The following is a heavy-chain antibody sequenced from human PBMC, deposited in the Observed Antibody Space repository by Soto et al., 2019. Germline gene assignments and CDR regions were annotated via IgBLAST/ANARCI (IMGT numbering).Heavy chain of an antibody. Sequence: GGSLRLSCAASGFTFDDYAMHWVRQAPGKGLEWVSGISWNSGSIGYADSVKGRFTISRDNAKNSLYLQMNSLRAEDTALYYCATDIELRRSYDGLNIWGRGT. CDR3: ATDIELRRSYDGLNI. D-gene: IGHD3-16*01. V-gene: IGHV3-9*01. J-gene: IGHJ3*02. CDR2: ISWNSGSI. CDR1: GFTFDDYA.